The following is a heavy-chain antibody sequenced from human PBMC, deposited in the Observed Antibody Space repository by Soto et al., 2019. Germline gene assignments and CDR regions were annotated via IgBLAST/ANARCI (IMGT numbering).Heavy chain of an antibody. V-gene: IGHV4-59*12. Sequence: SGTLSLTCTVSGGSISSYHWSGIRQSPGKGLEWIGFISDSGSINYNPSLKSRVTISVDTSKNQFSLKLRSVTAADTAVYYCARDPGPECTTANCYTDCWGQGKLVTVSS. J-gene: IGHJ4*02. CDR3: ARDPGPECTTANCYTDC. CDR1: GGSISSYH. CDR2: ISDSGSI. D-gene: IGHD2-2*01.